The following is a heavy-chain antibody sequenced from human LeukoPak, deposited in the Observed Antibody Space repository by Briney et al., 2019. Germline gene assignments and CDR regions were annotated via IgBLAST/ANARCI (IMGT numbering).Heavy chain of an antibody. Sequence: GGSLRLSCAASGLTFANSWMAWVRQAPGKGLEWVANIKQDGSTKHYADSLKGRFTISRDNPKNSLFLQMNNLRADDTAIYYCTRDPIGSLDYWGQGILVTVAS. CDR2: IKQDGSTK. CDR1: GLTFANSW. V-gene: IGHV3-7*01. J-gene: IGHJ4*02. CDR3: TRDPIGSLDY. D-gene: IGHD1-26*01.